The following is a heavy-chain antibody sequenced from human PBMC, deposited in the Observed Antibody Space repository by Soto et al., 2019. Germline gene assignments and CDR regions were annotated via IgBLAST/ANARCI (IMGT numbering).Heavy chain of an antibody. CDR1: GGSINSSGHF. J-gene: IGHJ5*02. Sequence: TLSLTCSLSGGSINSSGHFWGWIRQTPGKGLEWIGSVYYTETTYYNPSLKSPVTISVETSRNTFSLKVNSVTAADTGIYYCARQRVLSTNMFITSFDPWGQGTLVTVSS. CDR2: VYYTETT. V-gene: IGHV4-39*01. CDR3: ARQRVLSTNMFITSFDP. D-gene: IGHD3-10*02.